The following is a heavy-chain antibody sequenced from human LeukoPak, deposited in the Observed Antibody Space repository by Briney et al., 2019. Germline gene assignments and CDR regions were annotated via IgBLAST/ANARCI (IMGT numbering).Heavy chain of an antibody. CDR2: INHSGST. D-gene: IGHD6-19*01. CDR1: GGSFSGYY. Sequence: SEALSLTCAVYGGSFSGYYWSWIRQPPGKGLEWIGEINHSGSTNYNPSLKSRVTISADTSKNQFSLKLSSVTAADTAVYYCARPVAVAGMNDYWGQGTLVTVSS. V-gene: IGHV4-34*01. J-gene: IGHJ4*02. CDR3: ARPVAVAGMNDY.